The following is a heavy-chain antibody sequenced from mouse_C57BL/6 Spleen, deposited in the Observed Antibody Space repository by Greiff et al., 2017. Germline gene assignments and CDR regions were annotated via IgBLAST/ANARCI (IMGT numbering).Heavy chain of an antibody. Sequence: VQLQQSGPELVKPGASVKISCKASGYSFTDYNMNWVKQSNGKSLEWLGVINPNYGTTSSNQTFKGKATLTVDQSSSTAYMQLNSLTSEDSAVYYGARSEGYSNYWYFDVWGTGTTVTVSS. J-gene: IGHJ1*03. D-gene: IGHD2-5*01. CDR2: INPNYGTT. CDR3: ARSEGYSNYWYFDV. CDR1: GYSFTDYN. V-gene: IGHV1-39*01.